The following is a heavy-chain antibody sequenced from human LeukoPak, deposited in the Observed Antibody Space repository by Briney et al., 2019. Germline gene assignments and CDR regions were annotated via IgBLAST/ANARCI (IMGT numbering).Heavy chain of an antibody. CDR1: GGSISTYY. V-gene: IGHV4-59*01. J-gene: IGHJ5*02. D-gene: IGHD3-10*01. CDR3: ARSTYYYGSAFDP. CDR2: IYYSGST. Sequence: PSETLSLTCTVSGGSISTYYWSWIRQPPGKGLEWIAYIYYSGSTNYNPSLKSRVTISVDTSKNQFSLKLTSVTAADTAVYYCARSTYYYGSAFDPWGQGTLVTVSS.